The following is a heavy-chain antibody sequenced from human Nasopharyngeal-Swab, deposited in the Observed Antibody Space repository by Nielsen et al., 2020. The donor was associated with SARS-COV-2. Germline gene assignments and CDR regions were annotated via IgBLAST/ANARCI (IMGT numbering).Heavy chain of an antibody. J-gene: IGHJ6*03. CDR3: AKDSEYCSSTSCYMYYYYYYMDV. CDR2: IRYDGSNK. Sequence: GGSLRLSCAASGFTFSSYGMHWVRQAPGKGLEWVAFIRYDGSNKYYADSVKGRFTISRDTSKNTLYLQMNSLRAEDTAVYYCAKDSEYCSSTSCYMYYYYYYMDVWGKGTTVTVSS. CDR1: GFTFSSYG. V-gene: IGHV3-30*02. D-gene: IGHD2-2*02.